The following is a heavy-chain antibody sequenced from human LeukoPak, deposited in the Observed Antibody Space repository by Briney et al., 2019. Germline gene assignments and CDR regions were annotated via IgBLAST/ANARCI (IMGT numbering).Heavy chain of an antibody. V-gene: IGHV4-39*01. J-gene: IGHJ4*02. D-gene: IGHD6-13*01. CDR2: IYYSGST. CDR3: ARAPGIAAAGTFDY. Sequence: SETLSLTCTVSGGSISSSSYYWGWIRQPPGKGLEWIGSIYYSGSTYYNPSLKSRVTISVDTSKNQFSLKLSSVTAADTAVYYCARAPGIAAAGTFDYWGQGTLVTVSS. CDR1: GGSISSSSYY.